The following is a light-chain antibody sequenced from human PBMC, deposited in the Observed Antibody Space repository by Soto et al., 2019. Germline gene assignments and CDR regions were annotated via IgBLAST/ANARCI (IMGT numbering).Light chain of an antibody. V-gene: IGLV2-14*01. CDR1: SSNIGNNF. CDR3: SSYTDSSNYV. J-gene: IGLJ1*01. Sequence: QSVLTQAPSASGAPGQRVAISCSGSSSNIGNNFVYWYQQLPGTAPKLMVYQVTNRPSGVSNRFSGSRSGNTASLTISGLQAEDEADYYCSSYTDSSNYVFGTGTKVTVL. CDR2: QVT.